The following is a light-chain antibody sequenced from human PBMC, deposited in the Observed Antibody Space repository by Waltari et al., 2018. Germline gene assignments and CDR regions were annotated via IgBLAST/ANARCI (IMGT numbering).Light chain of an antibody. CDR2: WAS. CDR1: QNVNNK. Sequence: DVVVTQSPDSLAVSLGERATINCKSSQNVNNKLAWYQQKPGQPPNLLIYWASTRASGVPDRFSVSGSGTDFTLTISSLQADDVAVYDCQQYDNTPFTFGPGTKVDIK. V-gene: IGKV4-1*01. J-gene: IGKJ3*01. CDR3: QQYDNTPFT.